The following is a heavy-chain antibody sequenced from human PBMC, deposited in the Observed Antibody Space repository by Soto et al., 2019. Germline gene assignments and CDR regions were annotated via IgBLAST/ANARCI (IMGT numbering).Heavy chain of an antibody. CDR2: INHSGTI. CDR3: ARADRTLVTSYSLDV. V-gene: IGHV4-34*01. J-gene: IGHJ6*02. Sequence: SETLSLTCAVYGGSFSGYYLTWIRQPPGKGLECIGEINHSGTINFNPSLKSRLTISLDTSKKHFSLKLSSVTDADTAAYYCARADRTLVTSYSLDVWGQGTTVTVS. CDR1: GGSFSGYY. D-gene: IGHD2-21*02.